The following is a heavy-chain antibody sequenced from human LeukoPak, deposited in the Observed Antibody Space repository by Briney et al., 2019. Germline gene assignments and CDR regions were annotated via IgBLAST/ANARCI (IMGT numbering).Heavy chain of an antibody. CDR2: IYYTGST. CDR3: ASQAVTGTFFDH. CDR1: GGSISGYF. D-gene: IGHD6-19*01. J-gene: IGHJ4*02. Sequence: SETLSFTCTVSGGSISGYFWSWIRQPPGKGLEWIGYIYYTGSTNYNPSLKSRVTISGDASKRQFSLKLSSVIAADTAVYYCASQAVTGTFFDHWGQGTLVTVSS. V-gene: IGHV4-59*01.